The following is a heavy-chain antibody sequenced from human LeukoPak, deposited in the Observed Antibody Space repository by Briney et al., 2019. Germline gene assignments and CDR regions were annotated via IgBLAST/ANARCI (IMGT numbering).Heavy chain of an antibody. Sequence: TGGSLRLSCSVSGFTFKNAWMNWVRQAPGKGLELGGRIKTKTDGESTDYAAPVNDRFTISRDDSKDTLFLHMSNLKTEDTAVYYCTTDSLFDDDYNPDPFDYWGQGTLVAVSS. CDR2: IKTKTDGEST. D-gene: IGHD5-24*01. CDR1: GFTFKNAW. CDR3: TTDSLFDDDYNPDPFDY. V-gene: IGHV3-15*01. J-gene: IGHJ4*02.